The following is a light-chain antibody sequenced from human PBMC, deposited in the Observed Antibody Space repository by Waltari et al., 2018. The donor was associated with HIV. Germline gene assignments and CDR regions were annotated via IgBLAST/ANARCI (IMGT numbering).Light chain of an antibody. CDR2: KAS. CDR1: ESVSNW. V-gene: IGKV1-5*03. Sequence: DIQLTQSPSTLSASVGDRVTITCRPSESVSNWLAWYQQKPGKDPKLLIYKASSLESGVPSRFSGGGSGTEFTLTISSLQPDDFATYYCQQYNTFSATFGQGTKVEIK. CDR3: QQYNTFSAT. J-gene: IGKJ1*01.